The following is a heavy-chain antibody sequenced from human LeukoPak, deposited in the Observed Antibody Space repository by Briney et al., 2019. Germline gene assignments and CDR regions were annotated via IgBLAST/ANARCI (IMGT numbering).Heavy chain of an antibody. V-gene: IGHV3-23*01. CDR2: ISGSGGST. Sequence: GGSLRLSCAASGFTFTSYAMSWVRPAPGKGLGWVSAISGSGGSTYSADSVKGGFTVSRDNSKSTLFLQMNSLRAEDTAVYYCAKDPRVGSRVATTCHWGQGTLVTVSS. D-gene: IGHD5-24*01. CDR1: GFTFTSYA. J-gene: IGHJ4*02. CDR3: AKDPRVGSRVATTCH.